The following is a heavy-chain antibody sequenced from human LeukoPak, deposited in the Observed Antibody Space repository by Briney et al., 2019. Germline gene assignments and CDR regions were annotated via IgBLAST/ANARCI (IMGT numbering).Heavy chain of an antibody. CDR3: AKDPNYYYYMDV. CDR1: GFTFSSYG. V-gene: IGHV3-30*02. Sequence: GGSLRLSCADSGFTFSSYGMHWVRQAPGKGLEWVAFIRYDGSNKYYADSVKGRFTISRDNSKNTLYLQMNSLRAEDTAVYYCAKDPNYYYYMDVWGKGTRSPSP. CDR2: IRYDGSNK. J-gene: IGHJ6*03.